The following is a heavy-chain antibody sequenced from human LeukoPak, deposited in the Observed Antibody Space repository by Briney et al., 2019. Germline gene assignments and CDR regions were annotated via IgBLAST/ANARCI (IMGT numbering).Heavy chain of an antibody. D-gene: IGHD3-22*01. J-gene: IGHJ4*02. CDR2: ISYDGSHK. CDR3: AKDQYYDSSGYYWF. Sequence: PGGSLRLSCAASVSEFIFSNYGMHWVRQAPGKGLEWVAVISYDGSHKYYADSVKGRFTISRDNSKNTLYLQMNSLRAEDTAVYYCAKDQYYDSSGYYWFWGQGTLVTVSS. CDR1: VSEFIFSNYG. V-gene: IGHV3-30*18.